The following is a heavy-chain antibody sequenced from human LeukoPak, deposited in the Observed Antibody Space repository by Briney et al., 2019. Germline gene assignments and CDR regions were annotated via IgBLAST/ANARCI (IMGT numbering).Heavy chain of an antibody. CDR2: IYYSGST. V-gene: IGHV4-59*08. CDR1: GGSISSYY. CDR3: ARLDSSSWEVGGMDV. J-gene: IGHJ6*02. D-gene: IGHD6-13*01. Sequence: SETLSLTCTVSGGSISSYYWSWIRQPPGKGLEWIGYIYYSGSTNYNPSLKSRVTISVDTSKNQFSLKLSSVTAADTAVYYCARLDSSSWEVGGMDVWGQGTTVTVSS.